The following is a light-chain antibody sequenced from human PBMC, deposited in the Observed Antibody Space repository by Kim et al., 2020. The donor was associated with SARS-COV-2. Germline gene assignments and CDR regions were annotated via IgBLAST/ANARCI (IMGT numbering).Light chain of an antibody. CDR1: TSKRGTGHD. Sequence: QAITISCSGSTSKRGTGHDVKWYHQLPGGAPKLRIFTHNNRPSGVPDRFSGSRSGTSASLAITGLQADDEAVYYCQSYDTTLRVWVFGGGTQLTVL. CDR2: THN. J-gene: IGLJ3*02. CDR3: QSYDTTLRVWV. V-gene: IGLV1-40*01.